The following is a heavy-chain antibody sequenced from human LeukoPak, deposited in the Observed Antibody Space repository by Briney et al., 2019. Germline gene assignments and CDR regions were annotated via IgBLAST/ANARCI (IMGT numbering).Heavy chain of an antibody. J-gene: IGHJ4*02. V-gene: IGHV4-39*07. CDR3: ARDGDEQQLDD. Sequence: PSETLSLTCTVSGGSISSSAYHWGWIRQPPGKGLEWIGSIHIGGSTYYNPSLKSRVTISVDTSKNQFSLKLSSVTAADTAVYYCARDGDEQQLDDWGQGTLVTVSS. D-gene: IGHD6-13*01. CDR1: GGSISSSAYH. CDR2: IHIGGST.